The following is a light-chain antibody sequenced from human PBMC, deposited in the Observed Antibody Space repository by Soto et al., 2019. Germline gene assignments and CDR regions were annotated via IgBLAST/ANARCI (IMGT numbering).Light chain of an antibody. CDR3: TSYSSSYIFYL. CDR2: QVT. CDR1: SSDIGGYYY. V-gene: IGLV2-14*01. Sequence: QSVLTQPASVSGSPGQSITISCTGTSSDIGGYYYVSWYQHPPGKAPKLLIYQVTNRPSRVSNRFSGSKSGNTASLTISGLQADDEADYYCTSYSSSYIFYLFGTGTKV. J-gene: IGLJ1*01.